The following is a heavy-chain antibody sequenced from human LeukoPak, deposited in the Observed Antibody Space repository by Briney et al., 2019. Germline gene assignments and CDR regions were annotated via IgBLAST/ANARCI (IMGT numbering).Heavy chain of an antibody. V-gene: IGHV3-43*01. CDR3: VKDLSYESSGSFFDY. Sequence: GGSLRLSCAASGFTFEDYTMHWVRQAPGKTLEWVSLISWDGITYYTDSVKGRFTISRDNSKDSLSLQMNTLRSEDTAFYYCVKDLSYESSGSFFDYWGQGTLVTVS. CDR1: GFTFEDYT. D-gene: IGHD3-22*01. CDR2: ISWDGIT. J-gene: IGHJ4*02.